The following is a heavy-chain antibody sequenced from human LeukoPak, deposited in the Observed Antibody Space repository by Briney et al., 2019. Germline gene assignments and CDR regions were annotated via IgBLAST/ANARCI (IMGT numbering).Heavy chain of an antibody. CDR2: IYYSGST. J-gene: IGHJ6*02. D-gene: IGHD6-19*01. CDR3: ARARRAVAVIYYGMDV. V-gene: IGHV4-59*01. Sequence: SEALSLTCTVSGGSISSYYWSWIRQPPGKGLEWIGYIYYSGSTNYNPSLKSRVTISVDTSKNQFSLKLSSVTAADTAVYYCARARRAVAVIYYGMDVWGQGTTVTVSS. CDR1: GGSISSYY.